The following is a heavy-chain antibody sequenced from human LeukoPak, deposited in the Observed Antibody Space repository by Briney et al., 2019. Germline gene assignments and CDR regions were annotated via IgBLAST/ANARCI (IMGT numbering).Heavy chain of an antibody. CDR3: ARSIGLTGGGVDV. Sequence: PGGSLRLSCAASGFTFRDYNMNWVRQAPGKGLEWVSYITDSGSTIHYADSVNGRFTISRDNAKNSLYLQMNSLRAEDSAVYYCARSIGLTGGGVDVWGRGTTVTVSS. V-gene: IGHV3-11*01. J-gene: IGHJ6*02. CDR1: GFTFRDYN. CDR2: ITDSGSTI. D-gene: IGHD3-9*01.